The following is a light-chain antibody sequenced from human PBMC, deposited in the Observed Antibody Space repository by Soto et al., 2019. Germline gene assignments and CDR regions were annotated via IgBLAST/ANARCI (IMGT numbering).Light chain of an antibody. Sequence: DIQMTQSPSSLSASEGDRVTITCQASQDISNYLNWYQQKPGRAPKLLIFDASNVETGVPSRFSGSGSVTDFTFTISSLQPEDIATYYCQQYEDLPLTFGGGTKVEIK. J-gene: IGKJ4*01. CDR1: QDISNY. CDR2: DAS. CDR3: QQYEDLPLT. V-gene: IGKV1-33*01.